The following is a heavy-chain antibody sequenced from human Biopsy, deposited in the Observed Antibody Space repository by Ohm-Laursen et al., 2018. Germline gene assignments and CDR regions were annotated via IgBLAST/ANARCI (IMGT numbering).Heavy chain of an antibody. CDR1: SASINLYY. V-gene: IGHV4-59*01. CDR3: ARDRIAYCTATSCDNFGLDV. CDR2: INYSGHT. D-gene: IGHD2-8*02. Sequence: GTLSLPWAVSSASINLYYWGWIRQSSGKGLEWIGYINYSGHTNYNPSLKSRLPMSVDTSKNQFPLKLTSVTAADTAVYYFARDRIAYCTATSCDNFGLDVWGQGTTVTVSS. J-gene: IGHJ6*02.